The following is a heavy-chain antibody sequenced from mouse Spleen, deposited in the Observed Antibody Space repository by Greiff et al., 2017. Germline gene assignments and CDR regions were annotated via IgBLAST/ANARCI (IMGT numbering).Heavy chain of an antibody. J-gene: IGHJ1*01. CDR3: ARVPAYWYFDV. Sequence: EVMLVESEGGLVQPGSSMKLSCTASGFTFSDYYMAWVRQVPEKGLEWVANINSDGSSTYYLDSLKSRFIISSDNAKNILYLQMSSLTSEDTATYYCARVPAYWYFDVWGAGTTVTVSS. CDR2: INSDGSST. CDR1: GFTFSDYY. V-gene: IGHV5-16*01.